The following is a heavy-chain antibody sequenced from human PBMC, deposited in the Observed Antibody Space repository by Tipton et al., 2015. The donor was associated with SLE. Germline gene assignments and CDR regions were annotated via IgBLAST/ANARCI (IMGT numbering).Heavy chain of an antibody. V-gene: IGHV4-39*07. Sequence: TLSLTCTVSGGSISSSSYYWGWIRQPPGKGLEWIGSIYYSGSTYYNPSLKSRVTISVDTSKNQFSLKLSSVTAADTAVYYCARDLGGSYWGQGTLVTVSS. CDR1: GGSISSSSYY. CDR3: ARDLGGSY. D-gene: IGHD1-26*01. J-gene: IGHJ4*02. CDR2: IYYSGST.